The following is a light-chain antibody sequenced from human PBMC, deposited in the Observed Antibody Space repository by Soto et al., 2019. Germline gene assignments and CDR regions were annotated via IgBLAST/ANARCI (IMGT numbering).Light chain of an antibody. V-gene: IGLV2-8*01. Sequence: QSVLTQPPSASGSPGQSVTISCAGSYSDIGDYNYVSWYQQHPGKVPKLIISEVSKRPSGVPDRFSGSKSGYTASLTVSDLQPADEAVYYCSSYSGTNSTVIFGGGTKLTVL. CDR2: EVS. CDR1: YSDIGDYNY. CDR3: SSYSGTNSTVI. J-gene: IGLJ2*01.